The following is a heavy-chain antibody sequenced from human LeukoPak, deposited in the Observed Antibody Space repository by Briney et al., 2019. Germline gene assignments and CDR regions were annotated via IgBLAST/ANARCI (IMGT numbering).Heavy chain of an antibody. CDR1: GAPISRFY. V-gene: IGHV4-4*09. D-gene: IGHD6-19*01. J-gene: IGHJ4*02. Sequence: SETLSLTCTASGAPISRFYWSWVRQPPGKRLEWIGNIYNGVPTFFNPSLHSRVTLSVDTSKTQFSLQLASVTAADTAVYYCVQTTGWPGFDYWGQGILVTVSS. CDR3: VQTTGWPGFDY. CDR2: IYNGVPT.